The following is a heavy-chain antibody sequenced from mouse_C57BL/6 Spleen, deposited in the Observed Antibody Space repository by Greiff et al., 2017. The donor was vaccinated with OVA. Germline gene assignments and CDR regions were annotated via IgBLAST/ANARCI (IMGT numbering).Heavy chain of an antibody. CDR2: ISSGSSTI. CDR3: ARGPMPYYYAMDY. CDR1: GFTFSDYG. J-gene: IGHJ4*01. Sequence: EVMLVESGGGLVKPGGSLKLSCAASGFTFSDYGMHWVRQAPEKGLEWVAYISSGSSTIYYADTVKGRFTISRDNAKNTLFLQMTSLRSEDTAMYYCARGPMPYYYAMDYWGQGTSVTVSS. D-gene: IGHD6-5*01. V-gene: IGHV5-17*01.